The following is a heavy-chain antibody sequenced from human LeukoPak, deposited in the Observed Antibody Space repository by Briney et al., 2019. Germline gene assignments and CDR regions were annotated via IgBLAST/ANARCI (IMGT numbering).Heavy chain of an antibody. CDR2: ISSSSSTM. V-gene: IGHV3-48*02. Sequence: PGGSLRLSCAASGFTFSYYNMNWVRQAPGKGLEWVSYISSSSSTMFYADSVKGRFTISRDNAKNSLYLQMNSLRDEDTAVYYCARDRLCAFDIWGQGTMVTVSS. CDR1: GFTFSYYN. CDR3: ARDRLCAFDI. D-gene: IGHD3-16*01. J-gene: IGHJ3*02.